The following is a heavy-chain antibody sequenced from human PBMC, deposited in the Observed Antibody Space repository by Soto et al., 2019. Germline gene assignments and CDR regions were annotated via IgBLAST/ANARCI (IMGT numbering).Heavy chain of an antibody. V-gene: IGHV1-46*03. CDR1: GYTFTSYY. Sequence: QVQLVQSGAEVKKPGASVKVSCKASGYTFTSYYMHWVRQAPGQGLEWMGIINPSGGSTSYAQKFQGRVTMTRDTSTNTVYMELSSLRSEDTAVYYCAREVNSSSSSYYFDYWGQGTLVTVSS. CDR2: INPSGGST. J-gene: IGHJ4*02. D-gene: IGHD6-6*01. CDR3: AREVNSSSSSYYFDY.